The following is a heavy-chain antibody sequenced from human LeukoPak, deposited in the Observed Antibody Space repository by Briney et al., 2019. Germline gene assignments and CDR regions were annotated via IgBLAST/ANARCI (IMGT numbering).Heavy chain of an antibody. CDR3: ARGGRYYYDSSALLD. J-gene: IGHJ4*02. V-gene: IGHV3-30*03. CDR2: ISYDGSNK. Sequence: PGGSLRLSCAASGFTLSKYGMHWVRQAPGKGLEWVAVISYDGSNKYYADSVKGRFTISRDNSKNTLYLQMNSLRAEDTAVYYCARGGRYYYDSSALLDWGQGTLVTVSS. D-gene: IGHD3-22*01. CDR1: GFTLSKYG.